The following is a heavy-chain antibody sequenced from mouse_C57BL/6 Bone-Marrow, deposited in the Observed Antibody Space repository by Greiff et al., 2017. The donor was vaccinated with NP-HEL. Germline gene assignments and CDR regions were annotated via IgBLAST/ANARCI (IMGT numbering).Heavy chain of an antibody. V-gene: IGHV1-74*01. CDR1: GYTFTSYW. J-gene: IGHJ3*01. CDR2: IHPSDSDT. Sequence: QVQLQQPGAELVKPGASVKVSCKASGYTFTSYWMHWVKQRPGQGLEWIGRIHPSDSDTNYNPKFKGKATLTVDKSSSTAYMPLSSLTSEDSAVYYCAKCIYYDYDGFAYWGQGTLVTVSA. D-gene: IGHD2-4*01. CDR3: AKCIYYDYDGFAY.